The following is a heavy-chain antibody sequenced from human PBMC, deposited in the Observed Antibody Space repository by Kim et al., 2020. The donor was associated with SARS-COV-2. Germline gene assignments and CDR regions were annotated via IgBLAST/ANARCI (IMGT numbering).Heavy chain of an antibody. CDR3: ARVGTVTTEYYFDY. D-gene: IGHD4-17*01. V-gene: IGHV1-69*01. J-gene: IGHJ4*02. Sequence: AQKFQGRVTITADESTSTAYMELSSLRSEDTAVYYCARVGTVTTEYYFDYWGQGTLVTVSS.